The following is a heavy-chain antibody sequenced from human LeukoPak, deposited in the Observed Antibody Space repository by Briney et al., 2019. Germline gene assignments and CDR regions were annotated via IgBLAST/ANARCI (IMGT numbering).Heavy chain of an antibody. Sequence: MPSETLSLTCTVSGGSLSKYYWTWIRQAPGKGLEWIGYIYHSGTTNYNPSLKSRVTISVDTSKNQFTLRLSSVTTADTAVYYCARHALWERWQQIYYFDYWGRGTLVTVSS. V-gene: IGHV4-59*08. J-gene: IGHJ4*02. D-gene: IGHD5-24*01. CDR1: GGSLSKYY. CDR2: IYHSGTT. CDR3: ARHALWERWQQIYYFDY.